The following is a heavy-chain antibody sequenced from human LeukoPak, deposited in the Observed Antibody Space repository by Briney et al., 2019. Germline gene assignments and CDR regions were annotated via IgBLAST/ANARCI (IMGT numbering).Heavy chain of an antibody. CDR1: GFTFSSYG. CDR2: ISGTPIST. CDR3: ARRGSYLDY. D-gene: IGHD3-16*01. J-gene: IGHJ4*02. V-gene: IGHV3-23*01. Sequence: GGSLRLSCAASGFTFSSYGMTWVRQAPGKGLEWVSTISGTPISTFYADSVKGRFSISRDNSKNTLYLQMNTLRADDTALYYCARRGSYLDYWGQGVLVTVSS.